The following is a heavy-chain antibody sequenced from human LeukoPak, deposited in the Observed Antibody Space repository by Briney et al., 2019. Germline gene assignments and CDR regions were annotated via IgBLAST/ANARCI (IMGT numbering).Heavy chain of an antibody. D-gene: IGHD3-22*01. V-gene: IGHV4-39*07. CDR2: IYYSGST. CDR3: ASREDYYDSLFDY. J-gene: IGHJ4*02. Sequence: KPSETLSLTCTVSGGSISFSSYYWGWIRQPPGKGLEWIGNIYYSGSTYYNPSLKSRVTISVDTSKNQFSLKLSSVTAADTAVYYCASREDYYDSLFDYWGQGTLVTVSS. CDR1: GGSISFSSYY.